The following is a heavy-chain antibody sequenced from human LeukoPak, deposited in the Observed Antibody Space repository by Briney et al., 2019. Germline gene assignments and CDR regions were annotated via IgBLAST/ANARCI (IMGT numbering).Heavy chain of an antibody. J-gene: IGHJ4*02. D-gene: IGHD6-19*01. CDR3: ARGIKQWLVSVSFDY. Sequence: ASVKVSRKASGYTFTGYYMHWVRQAPGQGLEWMGWINPNSGGTNYAQKFQGRVTMTRDTSISTAYMELSRLRSDDTAVYYCARGIKQWLVSVSFDYWGQGTLVTVSS. CDR1: GYTFTGYY. V-gene: IGHV1-2*02. CDR2: INPNSGGT.